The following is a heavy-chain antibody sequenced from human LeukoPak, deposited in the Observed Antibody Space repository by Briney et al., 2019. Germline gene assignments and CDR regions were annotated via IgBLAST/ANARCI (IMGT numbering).Heavy chain of an antibody. CDR1: GGSFSGYY. Sequence: SETLALTCAVYGGSFSGYYWSWIRQPPGKGLEWIGEINHSGSTNYNPSLKSRVTISVDTSKNQFSLKLSSVTAADTAVYYCARGLTPGMDWFDPWGRGTLVTVSS. CDR2: INHSGST. J-gene: IGHJ5*02. V-gene: IGHV4-34*01. D-gene: IGHD1-14*01. CDR3: ARGLTPGMDWFDP.